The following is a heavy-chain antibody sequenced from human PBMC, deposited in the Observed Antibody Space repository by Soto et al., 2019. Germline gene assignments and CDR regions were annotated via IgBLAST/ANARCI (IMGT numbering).Heavy chain of an antibody. Sequence: PSETLSLTCAVYGGSFSGYYWSWIRQPPGKGLEWIGEINHSGSTNYNPSLKSRVTISVDTSKNQFSLKLSSVTAADTAVYYCARMDPKQFDYWGQGTLVTVSS. V-gene: IGHV4-34*01. CDR1: GGSFSGYY. J-gene: IGHJ4*02. CDR3: ARMDPKQFDY. CDR2: INHSGST.